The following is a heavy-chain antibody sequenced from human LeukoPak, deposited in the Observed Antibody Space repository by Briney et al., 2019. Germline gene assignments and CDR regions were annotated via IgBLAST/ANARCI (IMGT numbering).Heavy chain of an antibody. CDR2: ISYDGPNK. Sequence: GGSLRLSCAASGFTFSSYGMHWVRQAPGKGLEWVAGISYDGPNKYYADFVKGRFTVSRDNSKNTLYLQMNSLRPEDRAVCYCAKGMVPYGSGSLFDYWGQGTLVTVSS. CDR1: GFTFSSYG. CDR3: AKGMVPYGSGSLFDY. D-gene: IGHD3-10*01. J-gene: IGHJ4*02. V-gene: IGHV3-30*18.